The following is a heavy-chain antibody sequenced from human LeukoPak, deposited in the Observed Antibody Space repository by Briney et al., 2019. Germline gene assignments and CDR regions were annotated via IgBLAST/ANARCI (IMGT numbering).Heavy chain of an antibody. Sequence: GGSLRLSCAASGFTFSSYAMSWVRQAPGKGLEWVSAISGSGGSTYYADSVKGRFTISRDNSKNTLYLQMNSLRAEDTAVYYCAKEVWRRTVTTPLDYWGQGTLVTVPS. CDR1: GFTFSSYA. J-gene: IGHJ4*02. V-gene: IGHV3-23*01. D-gene: IGHD4-17*01. CDR2: ISGSGGST. CDR3: AKEVWRRTVTTPLDY.